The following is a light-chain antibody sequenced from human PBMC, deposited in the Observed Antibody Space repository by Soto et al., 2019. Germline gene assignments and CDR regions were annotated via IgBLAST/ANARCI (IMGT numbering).Light chain of an antibody. CDR3: QQYSNWPPLT. CDR1: QSVSSN. J-gene: IGKJ5*01. Sequence: EIVMTQSPATLSVTPGERATLSCRASQSVSSNLAWYQQKPGQAPRLLINGASTRAAGVPGRISGSGSGTEFTLTISSLQTEDFAIYYCQQYSNWPPLTFGQGTRLEIK. V-gene: IGKV3-15*01. CDR2: GAS.